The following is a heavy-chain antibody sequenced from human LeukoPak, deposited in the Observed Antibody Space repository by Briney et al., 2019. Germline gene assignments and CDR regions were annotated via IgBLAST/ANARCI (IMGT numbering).Heavy chain of an antibody. Sequence: PGGSLRLSCAASGFTFSSYAMHWVRQAPGKGLEWVAVISYDGSNKYYADSVKGRFTISRDNSKNTLYLQMNSLRAEDTAVYYCVAGADYYGSGGLNDYWGQGTLVTVPS. J-gene: IGHJ4*02. CDR3: VAGADYYGSGGLNDY. D-gene: IGHD3-10*01. CDR1: GFTFSSYA. V-gene: IGHV3-30*04. CDR2: ISYDGSNK.